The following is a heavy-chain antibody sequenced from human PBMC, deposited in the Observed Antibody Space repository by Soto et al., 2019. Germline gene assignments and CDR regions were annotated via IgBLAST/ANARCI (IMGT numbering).Heavy chain of an antibody. CDR3: ARDFWSGYSPLY. Sequence: GGSLRLSCAASGFTFSSYGRHWVRQAPGKGLKWVAVIGYDGSNKYYADSVKGRFTISRDNSKNTLYLQMNSLRGEDTAVYYCARDFWSGYSPLYWGQGTLVTVSS. V-gene: IGHV3-33*01. CDR1: GFTFSSYG. CDR2: IGYDGSNK. D-gene: IGHD3-3*01. J-gene: IGHJ1*01.